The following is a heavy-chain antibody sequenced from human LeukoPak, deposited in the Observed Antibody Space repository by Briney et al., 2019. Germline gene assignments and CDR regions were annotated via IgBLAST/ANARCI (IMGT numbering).Heavy chain of an antibody. CDR1: GFTFSSYS. CDR2: ISSSSSTI. Sequence: PGGSLRLSCAASGFTFSSYSMNWVRQAPGKGLEWVSYISSSSSTIYYADSVKGRFTISRDNAKYSLYLQMNSLRAEDTAVYYCARDDKDLTSGSYSEYFDYWGQGTLVTVSS. CDR3: ARDDKDLTSGSYSEYFDY. D-gene: IGHD1-26*01. J-gene: IGHJ4*02. V-gene: IGHV3-48*01.